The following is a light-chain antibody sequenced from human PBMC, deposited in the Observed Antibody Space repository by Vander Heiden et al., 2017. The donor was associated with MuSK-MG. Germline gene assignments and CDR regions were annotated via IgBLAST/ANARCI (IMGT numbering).Light chain of an antibody. J-gene: IGKJ4*01. V-gene: IGKV3-11*01. CDR1: QSVSSY. CDR3: QQRSNWPFT. CDR2: DAS. Sequence: VLTQSPATLSLSPGHRATLSCRASQSVSSYLAWYQQKPGKATRLLIYDASNRATGIPARCSGSGSGTDFTLTSSSLEPEDFAVYYCQQRSNWPFTFGGGTKVEIK.